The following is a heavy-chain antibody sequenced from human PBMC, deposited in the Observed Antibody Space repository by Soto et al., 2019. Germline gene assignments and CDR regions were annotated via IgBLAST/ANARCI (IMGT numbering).Heavy chain of an antibody. D-gene: IGHD3-22*01. CDR2: ISGYNGNT. V-gene: IGHV1-18*01. Sequence: QVQLVQSGAEVKKPGASVKVSCKASGYTFSSYGISWVRQAPGQGLEWMGWISGYNGNTNYAQKLQGRVTMTTDTSTSTAYMERRSLRSDDTAVYYCARDSYYDSSGYRDYYYGMDVWGQGTTVTVSS. CDR3: ARDSYYDSSGYRDYYYGMDV. J-gene: IGHJ6*02. CDR1: GYTFSSYG.